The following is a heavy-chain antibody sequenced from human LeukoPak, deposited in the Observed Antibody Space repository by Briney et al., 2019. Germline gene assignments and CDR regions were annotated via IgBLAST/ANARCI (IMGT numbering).Heavy chain of an antibody. CDR3: ARHLVGVTSPFDY. D-gene: IGHD1-26*01. Sequence: PSQTLSLTCTVSGGSVSSGSYYWGWIRQPAGKGLEWIGRIYTSGGTNYNPSLKSRVTISVDTSKNQFSLKLSSVTAADTAVYYCARHLVGVTSPFDYWGQGTLVTVSS. CDR2: IYTSGGT. V-gene: IGHV4-61*02. CDR1: GGSVSSGSYY. J-gene: IGHJ4*02.